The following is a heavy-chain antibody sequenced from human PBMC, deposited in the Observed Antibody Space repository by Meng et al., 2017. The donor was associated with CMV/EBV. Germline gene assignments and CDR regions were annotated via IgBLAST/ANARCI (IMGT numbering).Heavy chain of an antibody. V-gene: IGHV3-30*04. D-gene: IGHD2-21*02. Sequence: GESLKISCAASGFTFSSYAMHWVRQAPGKGLEWGAVISYDGSNKYYADSVEGRFTISRDNSKNPLYLQMNSLRAEDTAVYYCARALLIPKGDDDYWGQGTLVTVSS. J-gene: IGHJ4*02. CDR1: GFTFSSYA. CDR3: ARALLIPKGDDDY. CDR2: ISYDGSNK.